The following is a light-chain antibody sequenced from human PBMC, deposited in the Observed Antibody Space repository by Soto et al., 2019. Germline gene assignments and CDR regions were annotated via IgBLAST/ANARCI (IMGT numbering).Light chain of an antibody. Sequence: DIQMTQSPSSLSASVGDRVTITCQASQDITNFLNWYQQKPGKAPKLLIYDASSLQTGAPSRFSGSGSGTDFSFTISSLQPEDIATYYCQPFDYVPYSFGQGTKVAIK. V-gene: IGKV1-33*01. CDR1: QDITNF. J-gene: IGKJ2*03. CDR3: QPFDYVPYS. CDR2: DAS.